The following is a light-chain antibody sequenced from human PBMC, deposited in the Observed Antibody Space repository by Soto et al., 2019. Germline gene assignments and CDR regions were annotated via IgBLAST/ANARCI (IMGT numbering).Light chain of an antibody. V-gene: IGLV2-14*01. J-gene: IGLJ3*02. CDR2: EVS. CDR1: SSDVGGYNY. Sequence: QSALTQPAAVSGSPGQSITISCTGTSSDVGGYNYVSWYQQHPGKAPKLMIFEVSNRPSGVSNRFSCSKSGNTASLTISGLQAEDEADYYCSSYTSSSTLVFGRGTKLTVL. CDR3: SSYTSSSTLV.